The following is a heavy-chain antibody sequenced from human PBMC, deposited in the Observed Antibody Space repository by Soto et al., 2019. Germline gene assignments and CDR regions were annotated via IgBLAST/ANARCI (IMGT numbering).Heavy chain of an antibody. J-gene: IGHJ4*02. CDR2: TYTSGST. CDR3: ARRTYASSGPNFDC. V-gene: IGHV4-4*07. Sequence: PTETLSLTCTVSVVSISSYYWSCIRHPAGKGLEWIGRTYTSGSTNYNPSLKSRVTMSVDTSKNQFSLKLSSVTAADTAVYYCARRTYASSGPNFDCWGQGTLVPVSS. D-gene: IGHD3-22*01. CDR1: VVSISSYY.